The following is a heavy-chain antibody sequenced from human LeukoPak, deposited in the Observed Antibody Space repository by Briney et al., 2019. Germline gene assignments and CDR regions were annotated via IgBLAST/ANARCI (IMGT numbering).Heavy chain of an antibody. CDR2: INHSGST. CDR1: GGCFSGYY. Sequence: SETLSLTCAVYGGCFSGYYWSWIREPPGKGLEWIGEINHSGSTNYNPSLKSRVTISVDTSKNQFSLKLSSVTAADTAVYYCARVTLLPSTIKNNWFDPWGQGTLVTVSS. J-gene: IGHJ5*02. D-gene: IGHD2-2*01. V-gene: IGHV4-34*01. CDR3: ARVTLLPSTIKNNWFDP.